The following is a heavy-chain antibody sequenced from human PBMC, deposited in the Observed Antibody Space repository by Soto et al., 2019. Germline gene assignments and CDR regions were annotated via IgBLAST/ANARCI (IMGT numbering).Heavy chain of an antibody. J-gene: IGHJ5*02. CDR2: IYFSGST. CDR3: ARVNSGRNWFDP. V-gene: IGHV4-61*01. D-gene: IGHD6-19*01. CDR1: GDSVSSASFY. Sequence: SETLSLTCTVSGDSVSSASFYRIWIRQAPGKGLEWIGFIYFSGSTNYNPSLKSRVTMSLDTSKNQFSLKLRSVTPADTAVYFCARVNSGRNWFDPWGQGTLVTVPQ.